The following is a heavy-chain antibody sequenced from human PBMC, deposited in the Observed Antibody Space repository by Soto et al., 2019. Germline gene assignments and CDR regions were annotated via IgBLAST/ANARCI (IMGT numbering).Heavy chain of an antibody. J-gene: IGHJ4*02. Sequence: KSGPTLVNPTQTLTLTCTFSGFSLSTSGVGVGWIRQPPGKALEWLALIYWDDDKRYSPSLKSRLTITKDTSKNQVVLTMTNMDPVDTATYYCAHAGERGYSSRPWYFDYWGQGTLVTVSS. CDR1: GFSLSTSGVG. D-gene: IGHD5-18*01. CDR3: AHAGERGYSSRPWYFDY. CDR2: IYWDDDK. V-gene: IGHV2-5*02.